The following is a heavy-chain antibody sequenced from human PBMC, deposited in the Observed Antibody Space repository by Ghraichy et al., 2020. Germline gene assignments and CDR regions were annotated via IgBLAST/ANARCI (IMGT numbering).Heavy chain of an antibody. CDR3: ARAGSYRCDY. Sequence: GGSLRLSCAASGFTFSSYWMQWVRQAPGKGLEWVGRINTDATSTSYADAVKGRFTISRDNAENTVYLQMNSLRDEDTAVYYCARAGSYRCDYWGQGTLVTVSS. CDR1: GFTFSSYW. J-gene: IGHJ4*02. D-gene: IGHD3-10*01. V-gene: IGHV3-74*01. CDR2: INTDATST.